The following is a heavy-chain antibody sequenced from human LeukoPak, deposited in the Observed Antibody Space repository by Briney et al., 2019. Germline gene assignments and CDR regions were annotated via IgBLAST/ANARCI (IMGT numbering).Heavy chain of an antibody. CDR2: ISAYNGNT. CDR3: ARDETLVRGVIITYFAFDI. J-gene: IGHJ3*02. CDR1: GYTFTGNG. Sequence: ASVKVSRKASGYTFTGNGITWVRQAPGQGLEWMGWISAYNGNTNYAQKLQGRVTMTTDTSTSTAYMELRSLRSDDTAVYYCARDETLVRGVIITYFAFDIWGQGTMVTVSS. D-gene: IGHD3-10*01. V-gene: IGHV1-18*01.